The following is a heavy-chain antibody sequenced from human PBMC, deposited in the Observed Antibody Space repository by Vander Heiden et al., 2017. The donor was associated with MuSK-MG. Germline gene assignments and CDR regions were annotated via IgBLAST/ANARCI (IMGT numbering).Heavy chain of an antibody. CDR3: ARGNRCSGGSCYSVLGGDY. CDR2: MNPNSGNT. J-gene: IGHJ4*02. D-gene: IGHD2-15*01. V-gene: IGHV1-8*01. CDR1: GYTFTSYD. Sequence: QVQLVQSGAEVKKPGASVKVSCKASGYTFTSYDINWVRQATGQGLEWMGWMNPNSGNTGYAQKFQGSVTMTRNTSISTAYMELSSLRSEDPAVHYCARGNRCSGGSCYSVLGGDYWGQGPLVTVSS.